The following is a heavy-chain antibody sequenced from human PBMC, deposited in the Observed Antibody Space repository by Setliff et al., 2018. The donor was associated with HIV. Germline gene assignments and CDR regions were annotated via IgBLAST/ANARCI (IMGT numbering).Heavy chain of an antibody. CDR1: GGSISSYY. D-gene: IGHD5-12*01. J-gene: IGHJ4*02. Sequence: ETLSLTCTVSGGSISSYYWSWIRQPPGKGLEWIGYIYYSGSTNCNPSLKSRVTISVDTSKNQFSLKLSSVTAADTAVYYCARVSSGYDLDYWGQGTLVTVSS. CDR2: IYYSGST. CDR3: ARVSSGYDLDY. V-gene: IGHV4-59*01.